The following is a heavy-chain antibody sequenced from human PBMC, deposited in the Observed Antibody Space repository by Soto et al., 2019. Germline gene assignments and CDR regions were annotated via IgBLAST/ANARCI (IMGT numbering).Heavy chain of an antibody. CDR1: GGSFSGYY. V-gene: IGHV4-34*01. CDR2: INHSGST. Sequence: QVQLQQWGAGLLKPSETLSLTCAVYGGSFSGYYWSWIRQPPGKGLEWVGEINHSGSTNYNPSLKSRVTISVDTPKNQFSLKLSSVTAADTAVYYCASRLGYCTNGVCYHKYYYYYGMDVWGQGTTVTVSS. D-gene: IGHD2-8*01. CDR3: ASRLGYCTNGVCYHKYYYYYGMDV. J-gene: IGHJ6*02.